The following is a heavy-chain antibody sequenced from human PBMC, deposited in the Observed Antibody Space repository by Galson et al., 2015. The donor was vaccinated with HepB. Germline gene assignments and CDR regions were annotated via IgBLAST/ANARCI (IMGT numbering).Heavy chain of an antibody. J-gene: IGHJ5*02. V-gene: IGHV5-51*01. CDR3: ARGSGSSTYPYNWFDP. CDR2: IYPGDSDT. Sequence: QSGAEVKKPGESLKISCKGSGYSFTSYWIGWVRQMPGKGLEWMGIIYPGDSDTRYSPSFQGQVTISADKSISTAYLQWSSLKASDTAMYYCARGSGSSTYPYNWFDPWGQGTLVTVSS. CDR1: GYSFTSYW. D-gene: IGHD3-10*01.